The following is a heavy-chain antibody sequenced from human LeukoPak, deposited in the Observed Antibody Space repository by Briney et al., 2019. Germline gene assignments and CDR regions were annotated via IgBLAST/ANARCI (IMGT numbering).Heavy chain of an antibody. Sequence: ASVKVSCKTSGYTFTSYDINWVRQATGQGLEWMGWMNPNSGNADYAQKFQGRVTITKNTAISTAYMELSNLRSEDTAMYYCARVLKKYCSGDDCYRPRGYYYYMEVWGQGTTVTVSS. CDR2: MNPNSGNA. J-gene: IGHJ6*03. V-gene: IGHV1-8*03. CDR1: GYTFTSYD. D-gene: IGHD2-15*01. CDR3: ARVLKKYCSGDDCYRPRGYYYYMEV.